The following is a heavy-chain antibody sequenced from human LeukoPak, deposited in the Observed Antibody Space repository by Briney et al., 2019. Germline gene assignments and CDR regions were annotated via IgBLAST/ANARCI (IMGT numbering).Heavy chain of an antibody. CDR1: GYTFASYD. CDR3: ARGKTYDFWSGYLPSYYYYYYGMDV. Sequence: ASVKVSRKASGYTFASYDINWVRQATGQGLEWMGWMNPNSGNTGYAQKFQGRVTMTRNTSISTAYMELSSLRSEDTAVYYCARGKTYDFWSGYLPSYYYYYYGMDVWGQGTTVTVSS. J-gene: IGHJ6*02. V-gene: IGHV1-8*01. CDR2: MNPNSGNT. D-gene: IGHD3-3*01.